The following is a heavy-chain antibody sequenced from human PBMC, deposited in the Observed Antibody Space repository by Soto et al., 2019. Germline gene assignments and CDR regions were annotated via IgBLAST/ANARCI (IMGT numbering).Heavy chain of an antibody. J-gene: IGHJ6*02. D-gene: IGHD3-22*01. V-gene: IGHV1-8*01. CDR1: GYTFTSYD. CDR3: ERHSYYYDSSGYRGNYYYYYGMDV. Sequence: QVQLVQSGAEVKKPGAEVKVSCKASGYTFTSYDINWVRQATGQGLEWMGWMNPNSGNTGYAQKFQGRVTMTRNTSISTAYMELSSLRSEDTAVYYCERHSYYYDSSGYRGNYYYYYGMDVWGQGTTVTVSS. CDR2: MNPNSGNT.